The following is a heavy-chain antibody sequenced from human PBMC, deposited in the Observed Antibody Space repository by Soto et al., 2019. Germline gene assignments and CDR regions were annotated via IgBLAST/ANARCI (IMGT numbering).Heavy chain of an antibody. J-gene: IGHJ5*02. D-gene: IGHD2-2*01. V-gene: IGHV4-30-2*01. Sequence: SETLSLTCTVSGGSISSGGYSWSWIRQPPGKGLEWIGYIYHSGSTYYNPSLKSRVTISVDRSKNQFSLKLSSVTAAGTAVYYCARIKEYQLLSGGWFDPWGQGTLVTVSS. CDR1: GGSISSGGYS. CDR2: IYHSGST. CDR3: ARIKEYQLLSGGWFDP.